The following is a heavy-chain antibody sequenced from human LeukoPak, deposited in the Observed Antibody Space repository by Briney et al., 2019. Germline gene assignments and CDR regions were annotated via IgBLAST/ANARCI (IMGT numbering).Heavy chain of an antibody. D-gene: IGHD6-13*01. CDR3: ARGHSSSWYHWFDP. J-gene: IGHJ5*02. V-gene: IGHV4-59*01. Sequence: SETLSLTCAVYGGSFSGYYWSWIRQPPGKGLEWIGYIYYSGSTNYNPSLKSRVTISVDTSKNQFSLNLSSVTAADTAVYYCARGHSSSWYHWFDPWGQGILVTVSS. CDR1: GGSFSGYY. CDR2: IYYSGST.